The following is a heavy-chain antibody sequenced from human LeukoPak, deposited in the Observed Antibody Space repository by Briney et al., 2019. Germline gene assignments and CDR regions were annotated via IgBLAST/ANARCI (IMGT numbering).Heavy chain of an antibody. Sequence: GSSVKVSCKASGGTFSSYAISWVRQAPGQGLEWMGRIIPILGIANYAQKFQGRVTITADKSRSTAYMELSSLRSEDTAVYYCARDDGLSGYDYLFFDYWGQGTLVTVSS. CDR3: ARDDGLSGYDYLFFDY. D-gene: IGHD5-12*01. CDR1: GGTFSSYA. J-gene: IGHJ4*02. CDR2: IIPILGIA. V-gene: IGHV1-69*04.